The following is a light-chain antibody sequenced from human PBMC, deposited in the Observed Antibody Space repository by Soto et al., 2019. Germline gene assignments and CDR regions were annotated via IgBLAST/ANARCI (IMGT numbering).Light chain of an antibody. CDR3: AAWDDSLSGLNVV. J-gene: IGLJ2*01. CDR2: RNN. Sequence: QSVLTQPPSASGTPGQRVTISCSGSSSNIGSNYVYWYQQLPGTAPKLLIYRNNQRPSGVPDRFSGSKSGTSAFLAISGLRSEDEADYYCAAWDDSLSGLNVVFGGGTKLTVL. V-gene: IGLV1-47*01. CDR1: SSNIGSNY.